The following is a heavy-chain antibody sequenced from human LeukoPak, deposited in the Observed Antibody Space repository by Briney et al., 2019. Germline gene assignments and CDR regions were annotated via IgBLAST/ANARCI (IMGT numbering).Heavy chain of an antibody. Sequence: SCKASGHTFTGYYMHWVRQAPGKGLEWVSITYSGDTTYYADSVKGRFIISRDDSKNTLSLQMNDLRVEDTAVYYCARERPDSRNLDSWGRGALVTVSS. CDR1: GHTFTGYY. J-gene: IGHJ4*02. CDR3: ARERPDSRNLDS. CDR2: TYSGDTT. D-gene: IGHD1-14*01. V-gene: IGHV3-66*01.